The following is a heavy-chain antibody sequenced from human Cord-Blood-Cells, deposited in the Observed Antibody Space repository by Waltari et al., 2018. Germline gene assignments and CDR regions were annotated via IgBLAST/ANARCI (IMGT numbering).Heavy chain of an antibody. Sequence: QVQLVQSGAEVKKPGASVKVSCKASGNTLTGYYINRGRQGPGQGREWTGWINRNSSSKNYGKKFHGRVTMTRQMSIITSYMELSRLSSDDTAVYYCARDPGRIAAPPYWYFDLWGRGTLVTVSS. CDR2: INRNSSSK. J-gene: IGHJ2*01. CDR3: ARDPGRIAAPPYWYFDL. V-gene: IGHV1-2*02. CDR1: GNTLTGYY. D-gene: IGHD6-6*01.